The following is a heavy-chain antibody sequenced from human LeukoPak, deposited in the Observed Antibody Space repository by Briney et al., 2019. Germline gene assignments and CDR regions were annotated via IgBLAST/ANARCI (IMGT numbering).Heavy chain of an antibody. CDR1: GGSISSSSYY. V-gene: IGHV4-39*07. Sequence: SETLSLTCNVSGGSISSSSYYWGWIRQPPGKELEWIGSIYYSGSTYYNSSLQSRVTISVDTSKNQFSLKLSSVTAADTAVYYCARVNTRSGYSDYWGQGTLVTVSS. CDR3: ARVNTRSGYSDY. D-gene: IGHD3-3*01. J-gene: IGHJ4*02. CDR2: IYYSGST.